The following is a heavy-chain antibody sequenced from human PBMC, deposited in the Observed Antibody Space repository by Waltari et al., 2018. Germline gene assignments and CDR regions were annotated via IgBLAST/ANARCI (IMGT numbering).Heavy chain of an antibody. CDR2: IKQDGSGK. J-gene: IGHJ4*02. D-gene: IGHD1-26*01. CDR1: GFPFRHYW. Sequence: EVQLVESGGGFVQPGGSLRFSCATSGFPFRHYWLRWVRQAPGEGLERGANIKQDGSGKYYLDAVKGRFTISRDNAKNSLYLQMNSLGAEDTAVYYCARGIPSGSYYFDSWGQGTLVTVSS. V-gene: IGHV3-7*01. CDR3: ARGIPSGSYYFDS.